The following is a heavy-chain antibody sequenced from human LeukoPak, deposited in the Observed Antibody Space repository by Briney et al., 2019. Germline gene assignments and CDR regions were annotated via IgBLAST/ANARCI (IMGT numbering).Heavy chain of an antibody. CDR3: ARANYYYDSSGYKYYFDY. Sequence: PSETLSLTCTVSGGSISSYYWSWIRQPPGKGLEWIGYIYYSGSTNYNPSLKSRVTMSVDTSKNQFSLKLSSVTAADTAVYYCARANYYYDSSGYKYYFDYWGQGTLVTVSS. J-gene: IGHJ4*02. V-gene: IGHV4-59*01. CDR1: GGSISSYY. D-gene: IGHD3-22*01. CDR2: IYYSGST.